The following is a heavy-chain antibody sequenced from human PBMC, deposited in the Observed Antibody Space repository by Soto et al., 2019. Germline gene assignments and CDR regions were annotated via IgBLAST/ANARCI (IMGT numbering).Heavy chain of an antibody. J-gene: IGHJ6*02. CDR3: ARLEIVATITGDGMDV. D-gene: IGHD5-12*01. CDR2: IYYSGST. CDR1: GGSISSSSYY. Sequence: QLQLQESGPGLVKPSETLSLTCTVSGGSISSSSYYWGWIRQPPGKGLEWIGSIYYSGSTYYNPSLKSRVTISVDTSKNQFSLKLSSVTAADTPVYYCARLEIVATITGDGMDVWGQGTTVTVSS. V-gene: IGHV4-39*01.